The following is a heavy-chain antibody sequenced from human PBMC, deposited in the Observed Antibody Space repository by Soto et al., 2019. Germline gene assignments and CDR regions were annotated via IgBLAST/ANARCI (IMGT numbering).Heavy chain of an antibody. CDR2: ISGSGTNI. Sequence: GGSLRLSCAASGFTFSSYAMNWVRQAPGRGLEWVSGISGSGTNIYYADSVKGRFTISRDNAKKSLYLQMNSLRAEDTAVYYCARVRDHGDYGGRSDYYYYGMDVWGQGTTVTVSS. J-gene: IGHJ6*02. V-gene: IGHV3-21*01. CDR3: ARVRDHGDYGGRSDYYYYGMDV. D-gene: IGHD4-17*01. CDR1: GFTFSSYA.